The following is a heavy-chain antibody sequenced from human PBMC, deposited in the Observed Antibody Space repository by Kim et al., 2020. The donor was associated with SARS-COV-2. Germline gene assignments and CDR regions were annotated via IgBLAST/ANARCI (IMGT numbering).Heavy chain of an antibody. V-gene: IGHV3-23*01. Sequence: VKVRFTISRDNSKTTLYRQMTSLRAEDTAVYYCAKVGPPRLYQLFEYFQHWGQGTLVTVSS. J-gene: IGHJ1*01. CDR3: AKVGPPRLYQLFEYFQH. D-gene: IGHD2-2*01.